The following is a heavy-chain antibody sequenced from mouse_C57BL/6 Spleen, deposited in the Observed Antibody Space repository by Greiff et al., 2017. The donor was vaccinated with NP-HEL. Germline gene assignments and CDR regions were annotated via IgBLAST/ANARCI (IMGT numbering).Heavy chain of an antibody. V-gene: IGHV1-53*01. Sequence: QVHVKQPGTELVKPGASVKLSCKASGYTFTSYWMHWVKQRPGQGLEWIGNINPSNGGTNYNEKFKSKATLTVDKSSSTAYMQLSSLTSEDSAVYYCARPIMGGAMDYWGQGTSVTVSS. CDR2: INPSNGGT. J-gene: IGHJ4*01. CDR1: GYTFTSYW. CDR3: ARPIMGGAMDY.